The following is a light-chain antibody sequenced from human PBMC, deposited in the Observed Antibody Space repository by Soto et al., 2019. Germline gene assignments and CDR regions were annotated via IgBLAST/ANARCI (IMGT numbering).Light chain of an antibody. Sequence: QSVLTQPPSVSGAPGQRVTISCTGSRSNIGATYVVHWYRQLPGTAPKLLIYGNTNRPSGVPDQFSGSKSGTSASLVITGLQVEDEADYYCQSYDSSLSGSVFGGGTKVTVL. J-gene: IGLJ2*01. V-gene: IGLV1-40*01. CDR3: QSYDSSLSGSV. CDR2: GNT. CDR1: RSNIGATYV.